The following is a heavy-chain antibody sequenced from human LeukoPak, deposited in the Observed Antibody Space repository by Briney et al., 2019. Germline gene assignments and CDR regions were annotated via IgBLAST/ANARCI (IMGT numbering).Heavy chain of an antibody. Sequence: GGSLRLSCAASGFTFSSYAMNWVRQAPGKGLEWVSVISASGAATYYADSVKGRFTISRDNVKNTLDLQMNSLRAEDTAVYYCAKGLLTYDPYYYAMDVWGQGTTVTVPS. D-gene: IGHD5-12*01. CDR2: ISASGAAT. V-gene: IGHV3-23*01. CDR1: GFTFSSYA. CDR3: AKGLLTYDPYYYAMDV. J-gene: IGHJ6*02.